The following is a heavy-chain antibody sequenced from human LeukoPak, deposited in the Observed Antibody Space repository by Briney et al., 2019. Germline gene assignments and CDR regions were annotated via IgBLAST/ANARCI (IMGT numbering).Heavy chain of an antibody. CDR1: GGSISSSSFF. CDR3: ARVHYYDASDYSTSNWFDP. J-gene: IGHJ5*02. V-gene: IGHV4-39*07. Sequence: SETLSLTCTVSGGSISSSSFFWDWIRQPPGKGLEWIGNIHHDGITYYNPSLKSRVTISLDPSKNQFSLKLTSVAAADTALYHCARVHYYDASDYSTSNWFDPWGQGTLVTVSS. D-gene: IGHD3-22*01. CDR2: IHHDGIT.